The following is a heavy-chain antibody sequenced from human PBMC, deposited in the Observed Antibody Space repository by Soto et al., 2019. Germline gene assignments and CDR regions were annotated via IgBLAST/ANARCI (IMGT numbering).Heavy chain of an antibody. D-gene: IGHD3-9*01. CDR1: GYTFTSYA. CDR3: ARERYGYDILTGYYTRYYYGMDV. CDR2: INAGNGNT. Sequence: QVQLVQSGAEVKKPGASVKVSCKASGYTFTSYAMHWVRQAPGQRLEWMGWINAGNGNTKYSQKFQGRVTITRDTSASTAYMELSSLRSEDTAVYYCARERYGYDILTGYYTRYYYGMDVW. V-gene: IGHV1-3*01. J-gene: IGHJ6*01.